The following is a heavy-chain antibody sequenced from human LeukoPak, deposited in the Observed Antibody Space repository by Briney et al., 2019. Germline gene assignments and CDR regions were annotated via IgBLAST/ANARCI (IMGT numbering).Heavy chain of an antibody. Sequence: PSETLSLTCAVSGGSISRYYWSWIRQPPGKGLEWIGYIYYSGSTNYNPSLKSRVTISVDTSKNQFSLKLSSVTAADTAVYYCAVTPVAGRHPLDYWGQGTLVTVSS. J-gene: IGHJ4*02. CDR3: AVTPVAGRHPLDY. CDR1: GGSISRYY. D-gene: IGHD6-19*01. V-gene: IGHV4-59*08. CDR2: IYYSGST.